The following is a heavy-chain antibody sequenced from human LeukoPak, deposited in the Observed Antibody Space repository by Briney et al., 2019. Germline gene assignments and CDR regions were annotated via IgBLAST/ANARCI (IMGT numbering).Heavy chain of an antibody. CDR1: GYSFTSYW. V-gene: IGHV5-51*01. CDR2: IYPGDSDP. Sequence: GESLKISCKASGYSFTSYWIGWVRQMPGKGLEWMGIIYPGDSDPRYSPSFQGQVTISADKSISTAYLQWSSLKASDTAMYYCARRPRGYCSSTSCYTGYLQHWGQGTLVTVSS. J-gene: IGHJ1*01. CDR3: ARRPRGYCSSTSCYTGYLQH. D-gene: IGHD2-2*02.